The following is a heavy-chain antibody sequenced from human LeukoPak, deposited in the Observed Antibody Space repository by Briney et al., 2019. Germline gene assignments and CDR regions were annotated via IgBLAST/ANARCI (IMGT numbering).Heavy chain of an antibody. Sequence: SETLSLTCAVSGYSISSSNWWGWIRQPPGKGLEWIGYIYYSGSTYYNPSLKSRVTMSVDTSKNQFSLKLSSVTAVDTAVYYCARYSGYDLGDAFDIWGQGTMVTVSS. CDR3: ARYSGYDLGDAFDI. CDR2: IYYSGST. V-gene: IGHV4-28*01. CDR1: GYSISSSNW. J-gene: IGHJ3*02. D-gene: IGHD5-12*01.